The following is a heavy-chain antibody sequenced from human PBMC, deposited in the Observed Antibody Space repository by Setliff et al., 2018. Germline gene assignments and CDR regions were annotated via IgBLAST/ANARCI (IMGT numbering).Heavy chain of an antibody. CDR2: INHSGST. Sequence: ETLSLTCAVYGGSFSTYYWIWIRQPPGKGLEWIGEINHSGSTNYNPSLKSRVTISVDTSKNQFSLKLSSVTAADTAVYYCARLSYRGSGAFDIWGQGTMVTVSS. V-gene: IGHV4-34*01. CDR1: GGSFSTYY. CDR3: ARLSYRGSGAFDI. D-gene: IGHD1-26*01. J-gene: IGHJ3*02.